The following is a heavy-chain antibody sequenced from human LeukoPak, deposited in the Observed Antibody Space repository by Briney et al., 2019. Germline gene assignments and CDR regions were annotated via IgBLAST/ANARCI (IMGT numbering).Heavy chain of an antibody. Sequence: PGGSLRLSCAASGFTFNNYAMTWVRQAPGKGLEWVSTISESADSTYYSDAVKGRFTISRDNFKSILYLQMNSLRAEDTAVYYCAKPLNVWRVWGKGTTVTVSS. J-gene: IGHJ6*04. D-gene: IGHD2-8*01. V-gene: IGHV3-23*01. CDR3: AKPLNVWRV. CDR1: GFTFNNYA. CDR2: ISESADST.